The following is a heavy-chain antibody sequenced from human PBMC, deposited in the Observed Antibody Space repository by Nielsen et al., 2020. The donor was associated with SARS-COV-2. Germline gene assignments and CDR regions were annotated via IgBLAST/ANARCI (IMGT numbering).Heavy chain of an antibody. V-gene: IGHV3-7*01. J-gene: IGHJ4*02. CDR1: GFTFSSYW. CDR2: IKQDGSEK. Sequence: GESLKISCAASGFTFSSYWMSWVRQAPGKGLEWVANIKQDGSEKYYVDSVKGRFTISRDNAKNSLYLQMNSLRAEDTAVYYCARESIAAQDYWGQGTLVTVSS. CDR3: ARESIAAQDY. D-gene: IGHD6-13*01.